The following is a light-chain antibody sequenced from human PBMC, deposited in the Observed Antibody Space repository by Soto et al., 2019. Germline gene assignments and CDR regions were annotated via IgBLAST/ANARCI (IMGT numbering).Light chain of an antibody. V-gene: IGKV3-15*01. J-gene: IGKJ1*01. CDR1: HSVRSS. CDR2: GAS. Sequence: EIVMTQSPATLSVSPGERATLSCRASHSVRSSLAWYQQKPGQAPRLLIHGASTRATGIPGRFSGSGSGKEFTLIISSLQSEDFAVYYCQQYNEWPETFGHGTRVEIK. CDR3: QQYNEWPET.